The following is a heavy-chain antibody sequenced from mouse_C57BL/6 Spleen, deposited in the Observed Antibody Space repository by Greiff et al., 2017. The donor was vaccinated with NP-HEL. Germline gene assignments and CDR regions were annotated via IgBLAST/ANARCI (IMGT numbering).Heavy chain of an antibody. D-gene: IGHD1-1*01. J-gene: IGHJ1*03. V-gene: IGHV1-9*01. CDR3: ARGGGYYYGSSSWYFDV. Sequence: VQLVESGAELMKPGASVKLSCKATGYTFTGYWIEWVKQRPGHGLEWIGEILPGSGSTNYNEKFKGKATFTADTSSNTAYMQLSSLTTEDSAIYYCARGGGYYYGSSSWYFDVWGTGTTVTVSS. CDR1: GYTFTGYW. CDR2: ILPGSGST.